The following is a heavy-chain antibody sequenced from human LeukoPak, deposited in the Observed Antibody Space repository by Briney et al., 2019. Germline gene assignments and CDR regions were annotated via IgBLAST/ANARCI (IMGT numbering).Heavy chain of an antibody. CDR1: SGSISNYY. Sequence: PSETLSLTCTVSSGSISNYYWSWIRQPPGKGLEWIGYIYYSGNTNYNPSLKSRVTISVATSKNQFSLKLSSVTAADTAVYYCARGQTEYFDYWGQGTLVTVSS. J-gene: IGHJ4*02. V-gene: IGHV4-59*01. CDR3: ARGQTEYFDY. CDR2: IYYSGNT.